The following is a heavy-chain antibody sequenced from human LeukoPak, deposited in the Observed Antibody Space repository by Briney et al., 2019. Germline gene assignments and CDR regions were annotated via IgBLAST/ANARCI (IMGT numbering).Heavy chain of an antibody. Sequence: ASVKVSCKASGYTFTGYYMHWLRQAPGQGLGWMGWINPNSGGTNYAQKFQGWVTMTRDTSISTAYMELSRLRSDDTAVYYCARVGGGIYGSGSYYGDLDYWGQGTLVTVSS. V-gene: IGHV1-2*04. CDR1: GYTFTGYY. D-gene: IGHD3-10*01. CDR2: INPNSGGT. CDR3: ARVGGGIYGSGSYYGDLDY. J-gene: IGHJ4*02.